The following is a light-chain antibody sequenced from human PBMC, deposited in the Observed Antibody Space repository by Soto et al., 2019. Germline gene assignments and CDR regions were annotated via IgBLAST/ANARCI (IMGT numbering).Light chain of an antibody. CDR1: QTVFSNY. V-gene: IGKV3-20*01. CDR2: GAS. CDR3: QQYGISPST. Sequence: VGKQTPGARSLSKRVRTTLSCMATQTVFSNYIGWYQQKPGQAPRRLIFGASIRATGIPDRFSGSGSGTDFTLTISGLEPEDFAVYYCQQYGISPSTFGQGTKVDIK. J-gene: IGKJ1*01.